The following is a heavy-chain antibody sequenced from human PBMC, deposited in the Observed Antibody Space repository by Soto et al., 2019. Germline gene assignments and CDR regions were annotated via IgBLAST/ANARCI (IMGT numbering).Heavy chain of an antibody. CDR2: IYYSGST. CDR1: GGSISSGDYY. Sequence: SETLSLTCTVSGGSISSGDYYWSWIRQPPGKGLEWIGYIYYSGSTYYNPSLKSRVTMSVDTSNNQFSLKLSSVTAADTAVYYCARLTMVRGAQGYYYGMDVWGQGTTVTVSS. D-gene: IGHD3-10*01. J-gene: IGHJ6*02. V-gene: IGHV4-30-4*01. CDR3: ARLTMVRGAQGYYYGMDV.